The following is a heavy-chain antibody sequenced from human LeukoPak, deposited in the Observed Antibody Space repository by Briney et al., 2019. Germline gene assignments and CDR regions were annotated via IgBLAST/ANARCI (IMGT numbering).Heavy chain of an antibody. J-gene: IGHJ5*02. CDR2: ISAYNGNT. Sequence: ASVKVSCKASGYTFTSYGISWVRQAPGQGLEWMGWISAYNGNTNYAQKFQGRLTMTTDTSTSTAYMELMSLSSDDTAVYYCARLRVTANWFDPWGQGTLVTVS. V-gene: IGHV1-18*01. CDR3: ARLRVTANWFDP. D-gene: IGHD2-21*02. CDR1: GYTFTSYG.